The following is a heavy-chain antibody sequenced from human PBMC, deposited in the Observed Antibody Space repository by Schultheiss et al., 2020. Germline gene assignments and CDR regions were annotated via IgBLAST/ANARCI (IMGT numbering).Heavy chain of an antibody. CDR1: GFTFSSYG. CDR2: ISSSGNTI. CDR3: ARVNTDIYYMDV. D-gene: IGHD1/OR15-1a*01. J-gene: IGHJ6*03. Sequence: GGSLRLSCAASGFTFSSYGMHWVRQAPGKGLEWVSYISSSGNTIYYADSVKGRFTISRDNAKNSLYLQMNSLRAEDTAVYYCARVNTDIYYMDVWGKGTTVTVSS. V-gene: IGHV3-48*04.